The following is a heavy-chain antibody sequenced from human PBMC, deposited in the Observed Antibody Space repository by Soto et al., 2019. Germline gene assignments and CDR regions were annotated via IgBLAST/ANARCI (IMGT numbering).Heavy chain of an antibody. CDR2: IMYSGYS. D-gene: IGHD3-10*01. J-gene: IGHJ6*02. V-gene: IGHV4-59*08. CDR1: GDSLTNYY. Sequence: QVQLQESGPGLVKPSETLSLTCTVSGDSLTNYYCSWFRQPPGKGLEWIGYIMYSGYSAYNLSLKRRVTMSMDTSKTQFSLMLESVTPTDTAVYYCARHGFGPLHGLVDVWGQGTTVIVSS. CDR3: ARHGFGPLHGLVDV.